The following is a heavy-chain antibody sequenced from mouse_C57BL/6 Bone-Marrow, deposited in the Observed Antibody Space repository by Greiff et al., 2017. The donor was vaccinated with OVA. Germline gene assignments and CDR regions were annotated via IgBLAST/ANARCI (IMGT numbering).Heavy chain of an antibody. D-gene: IGHD4-1*01. CDR1: GYTFTSYW. V-gene: IGHV1-50*01. CDR2: IDPSDSDT. CDR3: ARGGTGAMDY. Sequence: QVQLQQPGAELVKPGASVKLSCKASGYTFTSYWMQWVKQRPGQGLEWIGEIDPSDSDTNYNQKFKGKATLTVDTSSSTAYLQLSSLTSEDSAVYYCARGGTGAMDYWGQGTSVTVSS. J-gene: IGHJ4*01.